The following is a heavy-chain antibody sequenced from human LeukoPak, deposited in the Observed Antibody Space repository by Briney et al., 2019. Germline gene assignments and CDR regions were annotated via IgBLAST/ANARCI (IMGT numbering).Heavy chain of an antibody. D-gene: IGHD5-18*01. Sequence: SETLSLTCAVYGGSFSDYYWSWIRQPPGKKLEWIGEINHSGSTNYNPSLKSRVTMSVDTSKNQFSLKLSSVTAADTAVYYCARGGYTYGYGYWGQGTLVTVSS. J-gene: IGHJ4*02. CDR3: ARGGYTYGYGY. CDR2: INHSGST. V-gene: IGHV4-34*01. CDR1: GGSFSDYY.